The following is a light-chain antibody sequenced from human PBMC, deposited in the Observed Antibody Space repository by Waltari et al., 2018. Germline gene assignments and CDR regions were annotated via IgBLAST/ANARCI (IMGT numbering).Light chain of an antibody. CDR3: MQGTHWPPHT. Sequence: DVVMTQSPLSLHVSHGQPDSISCRSSQSLVHSDGNTYLNWFQHRPCQSPRRLISKVSNRDSGVPSRFSGSGSGTDFTLKISRVEAEDVGVYYCMQGTHWPPHTFGQVTRLEIK. CDR1: QSLVHSDGNTY. V-gene: IGKV2-30*02. J-gene: IGKJ5*01. CDR2: KVS.